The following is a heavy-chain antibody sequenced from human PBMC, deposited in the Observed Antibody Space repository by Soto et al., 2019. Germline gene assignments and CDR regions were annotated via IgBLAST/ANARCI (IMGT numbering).Heavy chain of an antibody. Sequence: QVQLVQSGAEVKKPGASVKVSCKASGYTFTSYYMHWVRQAPGQGLEWMGIINPSGGSTSYAQKFQGRVTMTRDTSTSTVYMELSSLRSEDTAVYYCARDPSGASGDSSGFVDYWGQGTLVTVSS. J-gene: IGHJ4*02. CDR3: ARDPSGASGDSSGFVDY. V-gene: IGHV1-46*01. CDR1: GYTFTSYY. D-gene: IGHD3-22*01. CDR2: INPSGGST.